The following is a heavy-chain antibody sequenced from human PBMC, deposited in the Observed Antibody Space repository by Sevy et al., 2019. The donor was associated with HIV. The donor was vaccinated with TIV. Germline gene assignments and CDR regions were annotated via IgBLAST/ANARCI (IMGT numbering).Heavy chain of an antibody. CDR3: ARDLNSGYAYYYYYGMDV. Sequence: GGSLRLSCAASGFTFINHAMHWVRQAPGKGLEWVTVISYDGSNKYYADSVKGRFTISRDTSKSTVYLQMDSLRAEDTAVYYCARDLNSGYAYYYYYGMDVWGHGTTVTVSS. V-gene: IGHV3-30*04. J-gene: IGHJ6*02. D-gene: IGHD5-12*01. CDR2: ISYDGSNK. CDR1: GFTFINHA.